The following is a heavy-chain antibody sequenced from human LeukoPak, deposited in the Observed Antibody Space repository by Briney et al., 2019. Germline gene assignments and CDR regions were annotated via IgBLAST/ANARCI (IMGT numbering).Heavy chain of an antibody. J-gene: IGHJ4*02. D-gene: IGHD2-2*01. CDR2: IYYSGDT. CDR3: ARAPRHTNSWYYFDY. Sequence: SQTLSLTCTVSGGSISSGDYYWSWIRQHPGKGLEWIGYIYYSGDTYYNPSLKSRVTISMDTSGNQFSLRLSSVTAADTAVYYCARAPRHTNSWYYFDYWGQGTLVTVSS. V-gene: IGHV4-31*02. CDR1: GGSISSGDYY.